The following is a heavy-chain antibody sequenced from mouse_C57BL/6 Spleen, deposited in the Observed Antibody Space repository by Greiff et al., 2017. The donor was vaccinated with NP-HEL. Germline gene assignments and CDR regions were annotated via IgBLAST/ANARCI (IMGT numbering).Heavy chain of an antibody. D-gene: IGHD1-1*01. CDR1: GFTFSSYG. J-gene: IGHJ4*01. V-gene: IGHV5-6*01. CDR2: ISSGGSYT. CDR3: ARHGDYYGSSGGDY. Sequence: EVKLMESGGDLVKPGGSLKLSCAASGFTFSSYGMSWVRQTPDKRLEWVATISSGGSYTYYPDSVKGRFTISRDNAKNTLYLQMSSLKSEDTAMYYCARHGDYYGSSGGDYWGQGTSVTVSS.